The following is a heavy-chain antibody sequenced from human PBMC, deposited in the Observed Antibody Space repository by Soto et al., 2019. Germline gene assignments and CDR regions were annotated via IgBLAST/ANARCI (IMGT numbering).Heavy chain of an antibody. V-gene: IGHV4-34*12. CDR2: IIHGGNT. Sequence: QVQLLQWGAGLLKPSETLSLTCAVSGESFSGYYWSWIRQPPGKGLEWIGEIIHGGNTNDNPSLKSRVNISVDTSKKQFSLKLSSVTAADAAVYYCASGHGFWRGFYAYWGQGILVTVSS. D-gene: IGHD3-3*01. J-gene: IGHJ4*02. CDR3: ASGHGFWRGFYAY. CDR1: GESFSGYY.